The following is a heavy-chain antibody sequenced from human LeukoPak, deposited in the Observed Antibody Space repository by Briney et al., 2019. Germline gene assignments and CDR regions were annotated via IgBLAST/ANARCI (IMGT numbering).Heavy chain of an antibody. CDR3: AKDPLEYSSSFANDDY. Sequence: GGSLRLSCTASGFTFNSFGMHWVRQAPGQGMEWVAVISYDGSNQHYADSVKGRFSISRDNSKNTVYLQMNSLRAEDTAVYYCAKDPLEYSSSFANDDYWGQGTLVTVSS. D-gene: IGHD6-6*01. V-gene: IGHV3-30*18. CDR1: GFTFNSFG. CDR2: ISYDGSNQ. J-gene: IGHJ4*02.